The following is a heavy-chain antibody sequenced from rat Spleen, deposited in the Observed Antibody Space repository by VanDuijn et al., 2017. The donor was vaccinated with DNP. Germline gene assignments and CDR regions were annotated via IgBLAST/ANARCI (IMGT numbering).Heavy chain of an antibody. CDR2: IDYAGRNT. D-gene: IGHD1-6*01. J-gene: IGHJ2*01. Sequence: EVQLVESGGGLVQSGRSLKVSCAASGFTFSDYYMAWVRQAPEKGLEWVTSIDYAGRNTYYGDSVKGRFTISRDNAKSTLYLQLNSLRPEDTATYYCVRGGYYEFFYWGQGVVVTVSS. CDR1: GFTFSDYY. V-gene: IGHV5-22*01. CDR3: VRGGYYEFFY.